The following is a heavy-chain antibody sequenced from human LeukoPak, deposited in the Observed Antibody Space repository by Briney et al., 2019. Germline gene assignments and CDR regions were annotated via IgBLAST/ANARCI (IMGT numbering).Heavy chain of an antibody. Sequence: GGSLRLSCAASGFTFSNAWMSWVRQAPGKGLEWVGRIKSKTDGGTTDYAAPVKGRFTISRDDSKNTLYLQMNSLRAEDTAVYYCAKYAWLTDYFDYWGQGTLVTVSS. CDR2: IKSKTDGGTT. V-gene: IGHV3-15*01. J-gene: IGHJ4*02. D-gene: IGHD6-19*01. CDR3: AKYAWLTDYFDY. CDR1: GFTFSNAW.